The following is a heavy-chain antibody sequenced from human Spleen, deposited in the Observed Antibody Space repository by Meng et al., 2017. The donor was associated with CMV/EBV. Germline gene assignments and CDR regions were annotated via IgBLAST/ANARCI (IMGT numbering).Heavy chain of an antibody. CDR3: ARDAPIKVGAMDYFDY. CDR2: ISSSGSTI. CDR1: GFTFRDYY. D-gene: IGHD1-26*01. J-gene: IGHJ4*02. Sequence: GESLKISCATSGFTFRDYYMSWIRQAPGKGLEWISYISSSGSTIYYADSVKGRFTISRDNAKNSLYLQMNSLRAEDTAVYYCARDAPIKVGAMDYFDYWGQGTLVTVSS. V-gene: IGHV3-11*04.